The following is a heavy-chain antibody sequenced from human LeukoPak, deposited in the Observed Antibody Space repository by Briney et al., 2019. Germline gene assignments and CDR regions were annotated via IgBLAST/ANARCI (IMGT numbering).Heavy chain of an antibody. CDR3: AGGMTGGDY. J-gene: IGHJ4*02. CDR1: GYTFTGYY. CDR2: INPNSGDT. D-gene: IGHD1-14*01. V-gene: IGHV1-2*02. Sequence: ASVKVSCKASGYTFTGYYIHWVRRAPGQGLEWMGWINPNSGDTNYAQKFQGRVTMTRDTSINTAYMELSRLKSDDTALYYCAGGMTGGDYWGQGTLVTVSS.